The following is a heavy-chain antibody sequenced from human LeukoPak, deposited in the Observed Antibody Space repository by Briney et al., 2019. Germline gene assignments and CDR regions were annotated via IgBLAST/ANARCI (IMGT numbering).Heavy chain of an antibody. CDR3: ARGLSSWPYDAFDI. CDR2: ISSSSSTI. Sequence: GGSLRLSCAASGFTFSSYSMNWVRQAPGKGLEWVSYISSSSSTIYYADSVKGRFTISRDNAKNSLYLQMNSLRAEDTAVYYCARGLSSWPYDAFDIWGQGTMVTVSS. D-gene: IGHD6-13*01. J-gene: IGHJ3*02. V-gene: IGHV3-48*01. CDR1: GFTFSSYS.